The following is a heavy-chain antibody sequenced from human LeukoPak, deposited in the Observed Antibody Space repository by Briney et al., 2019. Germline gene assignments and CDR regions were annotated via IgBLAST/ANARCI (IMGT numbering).Heavy chain of an antibody. CDR1: GFTFSSYS. CDR2: ISSSSSYI. V-gene: IGHV3-21*04. J-gene: IGHJ6*03. D-gene: IGHD6-19*01. CDR3: ARSDGSGWYSPPYYYMDV. Sequence: GGSLRLSCAASGFTFSSYSMNWVRQAPGKGLEWVSSISSSSSYIYYADSVKGRFTISRDNAKNSLYLQMNSLRAEDTAVYYCARSDGSGWYSPPYYYMDVWGKGTTVTISS.